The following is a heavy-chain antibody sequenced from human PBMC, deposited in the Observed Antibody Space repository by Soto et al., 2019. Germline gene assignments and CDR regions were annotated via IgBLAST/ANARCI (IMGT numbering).Heavy chain of an antibody. CDR2: ISSSGSTI. Sequence: QVQLVESGGGLVKPGGSLRLSCAASGFTFSDYYMSWIRQAPGKGLEWVSYISSSGSTIYYAASVKGRFTISRDNAKNSLYLQMNSLRAEDTAVYYCARETNGFMGAIAPAGYYYYGMDVWGQGTTVTVSS. J-gene: IGHJ6*02. V-gene: IGHV3-11*01. CDR1: GFTFSDYY. CDR3: ARETNGFMGAIAPAGYYYYGMDV. D-gene: IGHD1-26*01.